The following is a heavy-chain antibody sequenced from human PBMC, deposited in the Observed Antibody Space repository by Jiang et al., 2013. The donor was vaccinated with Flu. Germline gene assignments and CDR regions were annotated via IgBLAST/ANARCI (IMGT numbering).Heavy chain of an antibody. CDR1: GGSVSSGTYY. CDR3: ARVSGGIWQYWYFDL. J-gene: IGHJ2*01. V-gene: IGHV4-61*02. D-gene: IGHD2-15*01. Sequence: GPGLVKPSQTLSLTCTVSGGSVSSGTYYWSWIRQPAGKGLEYIGRIYTSGSTNYNPSLKSRVTISMDTSKNQFSLNLSSVTAADTAVYYCARVSGGIWQYWYFDLWGRGTLVTVSS. CDR2: IYTSGST.